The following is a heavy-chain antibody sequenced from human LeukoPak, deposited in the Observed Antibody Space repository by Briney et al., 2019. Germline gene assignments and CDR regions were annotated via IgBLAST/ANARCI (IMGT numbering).Heavy chain of an antibody. Sequence: GASVKVSCKASGYTFTSYGISWVRQAPGQGLEWMGWISAYNGNTNYAQKLQGRVTMTTDTSTSTAYMELRSLRSDDTAVYYCARVAYGSGSYLISYWGQGTLVTVSS. J-gene: IGHJ4*02. CDR1: GYTFTSYG. V-gene: IGHV1-18*01. D-gene: IGHD3-10*01. CDR2: ISAYNGNT. CDR3: ARVAYGSGSYLISY.